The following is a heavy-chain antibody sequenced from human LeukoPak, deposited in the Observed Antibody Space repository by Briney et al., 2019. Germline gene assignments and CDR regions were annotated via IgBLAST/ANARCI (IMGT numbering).Heavy chain of an antibody. CDR1: GYTFTGYY. Sequence: ASVRVSCKASGYTFTGYYMHWVRQAPGQGLQWVGWIIPNSGATNSGQMFQGRLTMTRDTSIATAYMELSRLTSDDTAVYYCARSNSNSFDIWGQGTMVTVSS. CDR3: ARSNSNSFDI. V-gene: IGHV1-2*02. D-gene: IGHD1-1*01. CDR2: IIPNSGAT. J-gene: IGHJ3*02.